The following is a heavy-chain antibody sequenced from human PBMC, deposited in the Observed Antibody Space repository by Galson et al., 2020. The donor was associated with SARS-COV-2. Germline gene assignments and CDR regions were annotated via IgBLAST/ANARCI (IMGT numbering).Heavy chain of an antibody. J-gene: IGHJ5*02. D-gene: IGHD2-21*02. V-gene: IGHV3-74*01. CDR1: GFTFSSYW. CDR2: INSDGSST. CDR3: ARGYGGNSLGWFDP. Sequence: GGSLRLSCAASGFTFSSYWMHWVRQAPGKGLVWVSRINSDGSSTLYADSVKGRFTISRDNAKNTLYLQMNSLRAEDTAVYYCARGYGGNSLGWFDPWGQGTLVTVSS.